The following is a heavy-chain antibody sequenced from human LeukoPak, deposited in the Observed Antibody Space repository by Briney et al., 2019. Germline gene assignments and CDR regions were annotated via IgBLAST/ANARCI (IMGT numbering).Heavy chain of an antibody. J-gene: IGHJ4*02. D-gene: IGHD5-24*01. CDR3: TRDAYNFNDFDY. V-gene: IGHV3-30*01. CDR2: VSSHGNDG. CDR1: EFTFSHFA. Sequence: GRSLRLSCAVSEFTFSHFAMHWVRQAPGKGLEWVAVVSSHGNDGYYADSVKGRFTISRDNSKNTLYLQIDSLRAEDTAIYYCTRDAYNFNDFDYWGQGTLVTVSS.